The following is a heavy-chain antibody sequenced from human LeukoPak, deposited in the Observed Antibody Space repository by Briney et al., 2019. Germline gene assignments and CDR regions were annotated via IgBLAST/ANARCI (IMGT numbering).Heavy chain of an antibody. Sequence: GGSLRLSCAASGFTVSSNYMSWVRQAPGKGLEWVSVIYSGGSTYYADSVKGRFTISRDNSKNTLYLQMNSLRAEDTAVYYCARSRYHSSSSRLMSVGGSGYWGQGTLVTVSS. CDR3: ARSRYHSSSSRLMSVGGSGY. CDR2: IYSGGST. J-gene: IGHJ4*02. CDR1: GFTVSSNY. V-gene: IGHV3-53*01. D-gene: IGHD6-6*01.